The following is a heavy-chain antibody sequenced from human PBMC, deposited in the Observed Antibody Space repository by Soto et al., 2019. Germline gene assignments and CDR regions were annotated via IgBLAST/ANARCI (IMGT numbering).Heavy chain of an antibody. J-gene: IGHJ6*02. CDR2: IIPIFGTA. CDR3: ARGGGITGTSDYYGMDV. D-gene: IGHD1-20*01. V-gene: IGHV1-69*12. Sequence: QVQLVQSGAEVKKPGSSVKVSCKASGGTFSSYAISWVRQAPGQGLEWMGGIIPIFGTANYAQKVQGRVTITAEESTSTAYMGLSSLRSEDTAVYYCARGGGITGTSDYYGMDVWGQGTTVTVSS. CDR1: GGTFSSYA.